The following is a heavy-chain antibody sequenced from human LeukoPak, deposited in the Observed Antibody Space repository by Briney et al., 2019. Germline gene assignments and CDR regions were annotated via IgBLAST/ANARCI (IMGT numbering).Heavy chain of an antibody. J-gene: IGHJ4*02. CDR2: ISAYNANT. V-gene: IGHV1-18*01. CDR1: GYTFTNYG. CDR3: ARAVGGSAWYFDY. Sequence: ASMNVSCKASGYTFTNYGLTWVRQAPGQGLEWMGLISAYNANTNYAQKLQGRVTMTTDTSTSTAHMELWSLRSDDTAVYYCARAVGGSAWYFDYWGQGSLVTVSS. D-gene: IGHD6-19*01.